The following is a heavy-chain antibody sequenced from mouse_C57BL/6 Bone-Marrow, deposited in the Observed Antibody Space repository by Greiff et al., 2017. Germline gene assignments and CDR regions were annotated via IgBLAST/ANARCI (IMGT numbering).Heavy chain of an antibody. CDR1: GYTFTSYW. D-gene: IGHD2-1*01. CDR2: IHPNSGST. J-gene: IGHJ2*01. CDR3: ARSRNAYYFDY. Sequence: VKLQQPGAELVKPGASVKLSCKASGYTFTSYWMHWVKQRPGQGLEWIGMIHPNSGSTNYNEKFKSKATLTVDKSSSTAYMQLSSLTSEDSAVYYCARSRNAYYFDYWGQGTTLTVAS. V-gene: IGHV1-64*01.